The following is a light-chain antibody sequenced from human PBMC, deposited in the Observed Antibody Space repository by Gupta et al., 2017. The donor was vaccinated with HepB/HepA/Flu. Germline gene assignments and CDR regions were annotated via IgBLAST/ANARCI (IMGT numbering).Light chain of an antibody. CDR2: DVS. J-gene: IGLJ2*01. CDR1: SSDVGGYNY. CDR3: CSYAGSFSVV. V-gene: IGLV2-11*01. Sequence: SALTQPRSVSGSPGQSVTISCTGTSSDVGGYNYVSWYQQHPGKAPKLMMYDVSKRPSGVPDRFSGSKSGNTASLTISGLQAEDEAYYYCCSYAGSFSVVFGGGTKLTVL.